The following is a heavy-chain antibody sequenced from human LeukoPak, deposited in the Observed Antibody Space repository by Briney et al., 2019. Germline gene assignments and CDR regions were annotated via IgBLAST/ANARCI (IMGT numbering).Heavy chain of an antibody. J-gene: IGHJ4*02. V-gene: IGHV3-23*01. Sequence: GSLRLSCAASGFTFSSYAMSWVRQAPGEGLEWVSAISGSGGSTYYADSVKGRFTISRDNSKNTLYLQMNSLRAEDTAVYYCAKGGIMVYAAHFDYWGQGTLVTVSS. D-gene: IGHD2-8*01. CDR2: ISGSGGST. CDR1: GFTFSSYA. CDR3: AKGGIMVYAAHFDY.